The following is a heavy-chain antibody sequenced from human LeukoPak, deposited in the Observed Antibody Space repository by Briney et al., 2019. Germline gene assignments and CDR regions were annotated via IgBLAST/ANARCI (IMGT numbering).Heavy chain of an antibody. J-gene: IGHJ5*02. CDR3: ASRKNGYDSSGYRRGWFDP. D-gene: IGHD3-22*01. V-gene: IGHV4-59*12. Sequence: SETLSLTCTVSGGSISSYYWSWIRQPPGKGLEWIGYIYYSGSTNYNPSLKSRVTISVDTSKNQFSLKLSSVTAADTAVYYCASRKNGYDSSGYRRGWFDPWGQGTLVTVSS. CDR1: GGSISSYY. CDR2: IYYSGST.